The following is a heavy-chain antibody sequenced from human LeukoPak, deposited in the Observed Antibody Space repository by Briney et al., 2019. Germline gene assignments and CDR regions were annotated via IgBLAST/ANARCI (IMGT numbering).Heavy chain of an antibody. Sequence: KPGGSLRLSCAASGFTFSSYSMNWVRQAPGKGLEWVSSISSSSSYIYYADSVKGRFTISRDNAKNSLYLQMNSLRDEDTAVYYCARDSDSWDTRGVFPLSMDYWGQGTLVTVSS. CDR2: ISSSSSYI. CDR3: ARDSDSWDTRGVFPLSMDY. D-gene: IGHD2/OR15-2a*01. CDR1: GFTFSSYS. V-gene: IGHV3-21*01. J-gene: IGHJ4*02.